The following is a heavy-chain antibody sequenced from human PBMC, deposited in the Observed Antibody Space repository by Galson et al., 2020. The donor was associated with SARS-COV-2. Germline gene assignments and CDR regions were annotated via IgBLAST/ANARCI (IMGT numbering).Heavy chain of an antibody. D-gene: IGHD6-19*01. J-gene: IGHJ6*01. CDR2: IYSDGST. CDR3: ARAEMAAVRAGGNYYYGMDV. V-gene: IGHV3-53*04. Sequence: GGSLRLSCSASGFTVSTNYMAWVRQAPGKGLEWVSIIYSDGSTYFADSVNGRFTISRHTSENTVYLEMNSLRPEDTAMYYCARAEMAAVRAGGNYYYGMDVWGQGTTVTVSS. CDR1: GFTVSTNY.